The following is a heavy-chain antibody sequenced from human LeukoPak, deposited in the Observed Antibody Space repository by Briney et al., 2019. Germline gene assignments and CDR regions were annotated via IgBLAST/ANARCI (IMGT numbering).Heavy chain of an antibody. CDR2: ISGSAGNT. J-gene: IGHJ6*03. CDR1: GFTFSNYA. V-gene: IGHV3-23*01. CDR3: AKVGSTVTSYYYYYMDV. Sequence: GGSLRLSCAASGFTFSNYAMSWVRQAPGKGLEWVSSISGSAGNTYYADSVKGRFTISRDASQTTLYLLMNSPTAEDTAVYYCAKVGSTVTSYYYYYMDVWGKGTTVAVSS. D-gene: IGHD4-11*01.